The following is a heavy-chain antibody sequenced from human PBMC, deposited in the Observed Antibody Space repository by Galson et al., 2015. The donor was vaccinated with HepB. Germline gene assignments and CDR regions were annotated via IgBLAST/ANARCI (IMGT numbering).Heavy chain of an antibody. CDR1: GFTFSSYS. D-gene: IGHD6-13*01. CDR3: ARHQIAAAARGDYYYGMDV. J-gene: IGHJ6*02. Sequence: SLRLSCAASGFTFSSYSMNWVRQAPGKGLEWVSYISSSSSTIYYADSVKGRFTISRDSAKNSLYLQMNSLRDEDTAVYYCARHQIAAAARGDYYYGMDVWGQGTTVTVSS. V-gene: IGHV3-48*02. CDR2: ISSSSSTI.